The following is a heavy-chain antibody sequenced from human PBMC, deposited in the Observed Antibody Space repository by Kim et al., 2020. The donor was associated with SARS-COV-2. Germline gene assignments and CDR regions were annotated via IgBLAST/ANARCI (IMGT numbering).Heavy chain of an antibody. CDR3: AGGSSGWLDNWFDP. V-gene: IGHV4-39*01. D-gene: IGHD6-19*01. Sequence: NPALKSRVPISVDTSKNQFSLKLSSVTAADTAVYYCAGGSSGWLDNWFDPWGQGTLVTVSS. J-gene: IGHJ5*02.